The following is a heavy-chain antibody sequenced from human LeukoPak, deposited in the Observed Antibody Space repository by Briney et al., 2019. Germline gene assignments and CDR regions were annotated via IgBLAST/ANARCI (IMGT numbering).Heavy chain of an antibody. CDR2: INHSGST. CDR1: GGSISNYY. Sequence: SETLSLTCTVSGGSISNYYWSWIRQPPGKGLEWIGEINHSGSTNYNPSLKSRVTISVDTSKNQFSLKLSSVTAADTAVYYCAWSSGYYYGMDVWGQGTTVTVSS. V-gene: IGHV4-34*01. J-gene: IGHJ6*02. D-gene: IGHD6-19*01. CDR3: AWSSGYYYGMDV.